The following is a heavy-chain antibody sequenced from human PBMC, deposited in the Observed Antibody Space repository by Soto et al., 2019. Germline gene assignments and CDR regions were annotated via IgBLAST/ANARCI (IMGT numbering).Heavy chain of an antibody. CDR1: GGTFSSYA. D-gene: IGHD2-15*01. Sequence: SVKVSCKASGGTFSSYAISWVRQAPGQGLEWMGGNIPIFGTANYAQKFQGRVTITADESTSTAYMELSSLRSEDTAVCYCARSAFLYLDIVVVNGMDVWGQGTTVTVSS. CDR2: NIPIFGTA. CDR3: ARSAFLYLDIVVVNGMDV. J-gene: IGHJ6*02. V-gene: IGHV1-69*13.